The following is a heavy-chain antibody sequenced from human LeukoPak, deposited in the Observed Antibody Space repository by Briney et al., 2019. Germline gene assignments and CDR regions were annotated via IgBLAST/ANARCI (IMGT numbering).Heavy chain of an antibody. CDR2: IWFDGSNK. Sequence: PGRSLRLSCAASGFTFSNYDMHWVRQAPGKGLEWVAVIWFDGSNKFYADSVKGRFTISRDNSKNTLYVQMNSLRAEDTAVYYCASSAGALIDYWGQGTLVIVSS. D-gene: IGHD6-19*01. J-gene: IGHJ4*02. V-gene: IGHV3-33*01. CDR1: GFTFSNYD. CDR3: ASSAGALIDY.